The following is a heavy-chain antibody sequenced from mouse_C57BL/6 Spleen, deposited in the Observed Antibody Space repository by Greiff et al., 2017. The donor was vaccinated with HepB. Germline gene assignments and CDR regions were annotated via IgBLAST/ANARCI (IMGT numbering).Heavy chain of an antibody. CDR3: ARGLDYYGSSYDYFDD. J-gene: IGHJ2*01. CDR1: GYTFTSYW. CDR2: IHPNSGST. V-gene: IGHV1-64*01. Sequence: QVQLQQPGAELVKPGASVKLSCKASGYTFTSYWMHWVKQRPGQGLEWIGMIHPNSGSTNYNEKFKSKATLTVDKSSSTAYMQLSSLTSEDSAVYYCARGLDYYGSSYDYFDDWGQGTTLTVSS. D-gene: IGHD1-1*01.